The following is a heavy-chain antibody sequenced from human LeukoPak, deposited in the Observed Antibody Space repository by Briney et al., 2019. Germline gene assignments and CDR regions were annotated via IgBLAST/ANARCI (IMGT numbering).Heavy chain of an antibody. D-gene: IGHD6-13*01. CDR2: IYNGDMT. CDR1: GLTVSSNY. J-gene: IGHJ4*02. CDR3: ARDVAAAGTVYYFDY. Sequence: GGSLRLSCAASGLTVSSNYMSWVRQAPGKGLEWLSVIYNGDMTYYADSVKGRFTISRDNSKNTLYLQMNNLRAEDTAVYYCARDVAAAGTVYYFDYWGQGTLVTVSS. V-gene: IGHV3-66*01.